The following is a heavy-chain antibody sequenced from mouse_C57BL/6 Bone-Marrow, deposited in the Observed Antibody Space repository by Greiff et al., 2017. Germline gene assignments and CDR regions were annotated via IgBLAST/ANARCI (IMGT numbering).Heavy chain of an antibody. CDR2: IYPRSGNT. V-gene: IGHV1-81*01. D-gene: IGHD1-1*01. Sequence: QVQLQQSGAELARPGASVTLSCKASGYTFTSYGISWVKQRTVQGLEWIGEIYPRSGNTYYNEKFKGKATLTADKSSSTAYMELRSLTSEDSAVYFCAVLYYYGSSAFAYWGQGTLVTVSA. J-gene: IGHJ3*01. CDR3: AVLYYYGSSAFAY. CDR1: GYTFTSYG.